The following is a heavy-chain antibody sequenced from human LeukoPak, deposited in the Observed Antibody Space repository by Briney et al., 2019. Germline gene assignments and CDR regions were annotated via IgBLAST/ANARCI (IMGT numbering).Heavy chain of an antibody. V-gene: IGHV1-18*01. D-gene: IGHD3-16*02. J-gene: IGHJ4*02. Sequence: ASAKVSCKASGYTLTSYGISWVRQAPGQGLERMGWISAYNGNTNYAQTLQGRVTLTTDTSTSTAYMELRSLRSDDTAVYYCARGGLYDYVWGSYRHPSDYWGQGTLVTVSS. CDR3: ARGGLYDYVWGSYRHPSDY. CDR1: GYTLTSYG. CDR2: ISAYNGNT.